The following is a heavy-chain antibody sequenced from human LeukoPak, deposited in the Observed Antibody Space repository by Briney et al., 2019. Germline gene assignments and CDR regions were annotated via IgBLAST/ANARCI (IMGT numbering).Heavy chain of an antibody. J-gene: IGHJ4*02. V-gene: IGHV1-2*02. CDR1: GYTFTGYY. Sequence: ASVKVSCKASGYTFTGYYMHWVRQAPGQGLEWMGWINPNSVGTNYAQKFQGRVTMTRDTSISTAYMELSRLRYDDTAVYYCARGIAARYFDYWGQGTLVTVSS. CDR3: ARGIAARYFDY. D-gene: IGHD6-6*01. CDR2: INPNSVGT.